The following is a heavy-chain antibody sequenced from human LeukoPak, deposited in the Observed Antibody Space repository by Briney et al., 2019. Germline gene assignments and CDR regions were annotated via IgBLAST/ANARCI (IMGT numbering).Heavy chain of an antibody. CDR1: GFTFSSYA. Sequence: KPGGSLRLSCAASGFTFSSYAMSWVRQAPGQGLEWMGGIISIFGTANYAQKFQGRVTITADESTSTAYMELSSLRSEDTAVYYCAREGGYSYGYPVPRYFDYWGQGTLVTVSS. CDR3: AREGGYSYGYPVPRYFDY. CDR2: IISIFGTA. V-gene: IGHV1-69*01. D-gene: IGHD5-18*01. J-gene: IGHJ4*02.